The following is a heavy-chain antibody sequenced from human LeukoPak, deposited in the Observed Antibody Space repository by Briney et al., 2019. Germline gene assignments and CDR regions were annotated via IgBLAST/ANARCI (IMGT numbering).Heavy chain of an antibody. CDR1: GFTFSTYN. V-gene: IGHV4-39*07. CDR3: ALQIVATKGGFDY. Sequence: GSLRLSCAASGFTFSTYNMNWVRQPPGKGLEWIGSIYYSGSTYYNPSLKSRVTISVDTSKNQFSLKLSSVTAADTAVYYCALQIVATKGGFDYWGQGTLVTVSS. D-gene: IGHD5-12*01. J-gene: IGHJ4*02. CDR2: IYYSGST.